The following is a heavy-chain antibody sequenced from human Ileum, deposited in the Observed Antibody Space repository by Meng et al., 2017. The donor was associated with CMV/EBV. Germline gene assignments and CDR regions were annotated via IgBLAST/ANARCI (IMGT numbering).Heavy chain of an antibody. CDR3: SRDYQGF. D-gene: IGHD3-16*02. CDR1: GFIDRRHW. J-gene: IGHJ4*02. CDR2: IKQDGSEE. V-gene: IGHV3-7*01. Sequence: YLRLSWAASGFIDRRHWMSWVRQAPGKGLEWVGRIKQDGSEEFYVDSVKGRFTISRDNAENSLYLHMSFLRVEDTAVYYCSRDYQGFWGQGTLVTVSS.